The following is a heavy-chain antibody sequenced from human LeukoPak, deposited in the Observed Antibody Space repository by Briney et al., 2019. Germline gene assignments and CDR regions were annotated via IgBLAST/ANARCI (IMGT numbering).Heavy chain of an antibody. CDR2: ISGSSRYI. J-gene: IGHJ4*02. D-gene: IGHD5-18*01. CDR1: GFTFSSYS. V-gene: IGHV3-21*01. CDR3: ARDLTAMGPDY. Sequence: GGSLRLSCAASGFTFSSYSMNWVGQAPGKGLEWVSSISGSSRYIYYADSGKGGVTISRENAKKSLYMQMNSLRAEDTAVYYCARDLTAMGPDYWGQGTLVTVSS.